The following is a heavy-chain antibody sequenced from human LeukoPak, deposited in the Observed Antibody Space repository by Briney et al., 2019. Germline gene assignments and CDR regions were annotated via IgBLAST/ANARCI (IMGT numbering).Heavy chain of an antibody. V-gene: IGHV4-59*01. J-gene: IGHJ4*02. Sequence: SEDLSLTCTVSGGSISSYYWSWIRQPPGKGLEWIGYIYYSGSTNYNPSLKSRVTISVDTSKNQFFLKLSSVTDADTAVYYCARVHFRYFDYWGQGTLVTVSS. CDR1: GGSISSYY. CDR3: ARVHFRYFDY. CDR2: IYYSGST.